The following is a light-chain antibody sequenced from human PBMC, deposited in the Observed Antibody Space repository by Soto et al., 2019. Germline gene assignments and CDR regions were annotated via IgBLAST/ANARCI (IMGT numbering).Light chain of an antibody. J-gene: IGLJ1*01. CDR2: DVS. Sequence: QSVLTHPPSASWSPGQSVSISCTGTSRDVGGNNYVSWYQQHPGKAPKLMIYDVSKRPSGDPDRFSGSKSGNTASLTVSGLQAEDEADYFCLSYAGSTNYVFGTGTKVTVL. V-gene: IGLV2-8*01. CDR1: SRDVGGNNY. CDR3: LSYAGSTNYV.